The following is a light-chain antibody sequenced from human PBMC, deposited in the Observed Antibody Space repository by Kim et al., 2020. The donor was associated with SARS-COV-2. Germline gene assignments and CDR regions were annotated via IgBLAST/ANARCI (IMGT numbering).Light chain of an antibody. Sequence: SSELPQDPAVSVALGQTVRITCQGDSLRSYYASWYQQKPGQAPVLVIYGKNNRPSGIPDRFSGSSSGNTASLTITGAQAEDEADYYCNSRDSRVFGGGTQLTVL. CDR2: GKN. J-gene: IGLJ3*02. CDR1: SLRSYY. CDR3: NSRDSRV. V-gene: IGLV3-19*01.